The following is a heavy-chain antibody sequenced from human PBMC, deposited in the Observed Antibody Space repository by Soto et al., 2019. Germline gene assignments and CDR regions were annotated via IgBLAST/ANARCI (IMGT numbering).Heavy chain of an antibody. D-gene: IGHD3-10*01. CDR2: ISDYNGNT. Sequence: QVHLVQSGGEVKKPGASVKVSCRASGYTFSNYGISWVRQAPGQGLEWMGWISDYNGNTFYGKKFQGRVTMTTDTSTRTAFMELRSLRSDDTAVYYCAREGFYSGSGTYSPPRYYGMDVWGQGNTVTVSS. V-gene: IGHV1-18*01. CDR3: AREGFYSGSGTYSPPRYYGMDV. CDR1: GYTFSNYG. J-gene: IGHJ6*02.